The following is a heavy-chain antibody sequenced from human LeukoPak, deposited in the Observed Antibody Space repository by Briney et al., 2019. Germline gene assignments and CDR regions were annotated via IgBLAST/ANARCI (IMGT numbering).Heavy chain of an antibody. V-gene: IGHV3-23*01. Sequence: PGGSLRLSCQASGFTFYMYAMSWVRQAPGKGLEWVASMCGTAGCTFYPDSVKGRFTISRDNSKHVLYLRMNSLTAEDTAIYYCEKDRPNFHENSGHYYRRDGDSWGQGTLVTVSS. J-gene: IGHJ5*01. D-gene: IGHD3-22*01. CDR2: MCGTAGCT. CDR3: EKDRPNFHENSGHYYRRDGDS. CDR1: GFTFYMYA.